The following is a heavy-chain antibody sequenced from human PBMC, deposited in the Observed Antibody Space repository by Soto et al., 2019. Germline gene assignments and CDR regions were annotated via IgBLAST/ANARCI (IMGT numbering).Heavy chain of an antibody. CDR2: IYYSGST. CDR3: ARDSIAAAEYYFDY. CDR1: GGSISSGGYY. V-gene: IGHV4-31*03. Sequence: QVQLQESGPGLVKPSQTLSLTCTVSGGSISSGGYYWSWIRQHPGKGLEWIGYIYYSGSTYYNPSLKIRVTISVDTSKNQFSLKLSSVTAADTAVYYCARDSIAAAEYYFDYWGQGTLVTVSS. D-gene: IGHD6-13*01. J-gene: IGHJ4*02.